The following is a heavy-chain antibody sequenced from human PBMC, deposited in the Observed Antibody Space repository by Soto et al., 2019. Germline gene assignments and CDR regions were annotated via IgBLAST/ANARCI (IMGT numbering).Heavy chain of an antibody. Sequence: GGSLRLSCAASGFTFSDSWMDWARHVPGKVPEWVANINKDGSGKNHVDSVKGRFTISRDNAKNSLYMQMNSLGAEDAAVYYCASLGRHGWGQGTTVTVSS. CDR2: INKDGSGK. V-gene: IGHV3-7*01. CDR3: ASLGRHG. CDR1: GFTFSDSW. D-gene: IGHD3-16*01. J-gene: IGHJ6*02.